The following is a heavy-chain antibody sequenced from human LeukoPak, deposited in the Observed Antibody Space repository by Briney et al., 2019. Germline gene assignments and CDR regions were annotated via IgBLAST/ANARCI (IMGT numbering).Heavy chain of an antibody. J-gene: IGHJ4*02. CDR2: ITGSGSTT. V-gene: IGHV3-23*01. CDR1: GFTFSNYA. CDR3: AKAPRSSSSCCRFDD. Sequence: PGGSLRLSSAASGFTFSNYAMSWVRQAPGKGLEWVSSITGSGSTTYYADSLKGRFTISGDNSKNTLYLQMNSLRGEDTAVYYCAKAPRSSSSCCRFDDWGQGTLVTVSS. D-gene: IGHD2-2*01.